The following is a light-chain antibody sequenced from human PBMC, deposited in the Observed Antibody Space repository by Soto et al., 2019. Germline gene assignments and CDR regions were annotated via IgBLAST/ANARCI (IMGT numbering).Light chain of an antibody. CDR3: QQHDQGWT. J-gene: IGKJ1*01. V-gene: IGKV3-15*01. CDR2: GAS. CDR1: QSVRTK. Sequence: EMVMTQSPATLSVSLGERATLSCRASQSVRTKLVWYQQKPGQAPRLLIYGASTRATGIPARFSGSESGTEFTLTISSLQSEDFAVYYCQQHDQGWTFGQGTKVEIK.